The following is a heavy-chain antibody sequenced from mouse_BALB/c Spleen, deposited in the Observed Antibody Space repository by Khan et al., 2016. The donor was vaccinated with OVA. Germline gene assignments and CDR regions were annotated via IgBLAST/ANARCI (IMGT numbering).Heavy chain of an antibody. Sequence: QVQLQQPGAELVRLGVSVKISCKGSGYTFTDYTIHWVKQRHAKSLEWIGVISTYYGDAKYNQKFKDKATMTVDKSSNTAYMELARLTSDDSAIYYCARSFITRACLYAIDYWGQGTSVTVSS. J-gene: IGHJ4*01. CDR3: ARSFITRACLYAIDY. CDR1: GYTFTDYT. CDR2: ISTYYGDA. V-gene: IGHV1S137*01. D-gene: IGHD1-1*01.